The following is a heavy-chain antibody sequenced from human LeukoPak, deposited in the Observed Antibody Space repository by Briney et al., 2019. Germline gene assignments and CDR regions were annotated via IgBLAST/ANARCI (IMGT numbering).Heavy chain of an antibody. CDR3: ARDSSGRSGRHPVDY. Sequence: GRSLRLSCAASGFTFSSYAIHWVRQAPGKGLEWVAVISYDGSNKYYADSVKGRFTISRDNPKNTLYLQMNSLRAEDTAVYYCARDSSGRSGRHPVDYWGQGTLVTVSS. J-gene: IGHJ4*02. CDR2: ISYDGSNK. D-gene: IGHD3-22*01. CDR1: GFTFSSYA. V-gene: IGHV3-30-3*01.